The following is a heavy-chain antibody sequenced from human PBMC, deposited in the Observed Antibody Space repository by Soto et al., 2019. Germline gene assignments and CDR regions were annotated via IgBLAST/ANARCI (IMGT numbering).Heavy chain of an antibody. CDR2: IYYSGIT. V-gene: IGHV4-31*01. Sequence: SSTXALTCTVCGGSIMIGGYYLSWIRQHPGNVLECIGYIYYSGITYYNPSLKSLVTISLDTSKNQFSLKLSSVTAADTAVYYCARRVGWLKGEFELWGQGTLVKVYS. D-gene: IGHD3-3*01. CDR1: GGSIMIGGYY. CDR3: ARRVGWLKGEFEL. J-gene: IGHJ4*02.